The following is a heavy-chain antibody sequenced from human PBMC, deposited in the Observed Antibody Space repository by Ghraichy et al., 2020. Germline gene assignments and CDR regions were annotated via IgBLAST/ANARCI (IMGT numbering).Heavy chain of an antibody. CDR2: VHYSWTT. CDR1: GGSISTYF. D-gene: IGHD2/OR15-2a*01. CDR3: ARVVIGATIRYGVDV. J-gene: IGHJ6*02. V-gene: IGHV4-59*01. Sequence: SETLSLTCSVSGGSISTYFWTWIRQPPGKGLEWIAYVHYSWTTNYNPSLKSRVTITLDTSKKQFSLQLNSVTAAGTAVYYCARVVIGATIRYGVDVWGQGTTATVSS.